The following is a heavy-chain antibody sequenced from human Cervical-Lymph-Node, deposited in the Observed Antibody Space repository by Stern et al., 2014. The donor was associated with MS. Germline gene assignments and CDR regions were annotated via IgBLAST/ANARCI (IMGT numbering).Heavy chain of an antibody. CDR2: IDHSGST. V-gene: IGHV4-30-2*01. J-gene: IGHJ3*02. CDR3: ARSSTVTPNAFDI. Sequence: QVQLQESGSGLVKPSQTLSLTCAVSGGSISSGGYSWSWIRQPPGKGLEWIGYIDHSGSTYYNPPLKSRVTISVDRSKNQFSLKLSSVTAADTAVYYCARSSTVTPNAFDIWGQGTMVTVSS. D-gene: IGHD4-17*01. CDR1: GGSISSGGYS.